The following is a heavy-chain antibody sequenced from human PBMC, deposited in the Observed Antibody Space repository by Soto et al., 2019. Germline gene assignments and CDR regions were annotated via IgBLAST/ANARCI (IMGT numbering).Heavy chain of an antibody. D-gene: IGHD6-19*01. CDR3: SKDPDSSGWDRHYYYGMDV. Sequence: SVKVSCKASGGTFSNYAFSWVRQAPGQGLEWMGGNNPIFGTPNYAQKFKGRLTIIADESASTVYMELSSLRSDDTPVYYCSKDPDSSGWDRHYYYGMDVWGQGTTVTVSS. CDR1: GGTFSNYA. J-gene: IGHJ6*02. CDR2: NNPIFGTP. V-gene: IGHV1-69*13.